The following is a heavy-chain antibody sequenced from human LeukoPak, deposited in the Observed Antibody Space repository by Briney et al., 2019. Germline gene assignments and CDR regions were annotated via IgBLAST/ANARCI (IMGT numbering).Heavy chain of an antibody. CDR2: IWYDGSNK. CDR3: ARDLSAYSSSWPFDY. J-gene: IGHJ4*02. V-gene: IGHV3-33*01. CDR1: GFTFSSYG. Sequence: PGGSLRLSCAASGFTFSSYGMHWVRQAPGKGLEWVAVIWYDGSNKYYADSVKGRFTISRDNSKNTLYLQMNSLRAEDTAVYYCARDLSAYSSSWPFDYWGQGTLVTVSS. D-gene: IGHD6-13*01.